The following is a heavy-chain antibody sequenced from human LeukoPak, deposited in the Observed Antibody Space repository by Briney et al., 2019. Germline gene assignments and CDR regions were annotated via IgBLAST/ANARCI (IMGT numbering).Heavy chain of an antibody. D-gene: IGHD3-22*01. Sequence: ASVKVSRKASRYTFTSYDFNWVRPATGQGLAGMGWMNPNSGNTGYAQKVQGRVTMTRDTATSTAYMELSSLSSEDTAVYYCATPGVHYDPSGYYPFQHWGEGALVTVSS. CDR3: ATPGVHYDPSGYYPFQH. CDR2: MNPNSGNT. CDR1: RYTFTSYD. V-gene: IGHV1-8*01. J-gene: IGHJ1*01.